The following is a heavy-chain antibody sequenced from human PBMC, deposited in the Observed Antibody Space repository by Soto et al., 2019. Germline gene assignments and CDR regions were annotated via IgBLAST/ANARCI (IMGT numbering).Heavy chain of an antibody. J-gene: IGHJ3*01. V-gene: IGHV1-69*13. CDR1: GGTFRTES. Sequence: QVHLVQSGAEVKKPGSSVKVSCKYSGGTFRTESINWVRQAPGQGLEWMGGILPFFGTADYAPRFQGRVTITADGATTRAYMELSSLSSQDTAVYFCARGHEYGGNSDGFDVWGQGTMVQVSS. CDR3: ARGHEYGGNSDGFDV. D-gene: IGHD4-17*01. CDR2: ILPFFGTA.